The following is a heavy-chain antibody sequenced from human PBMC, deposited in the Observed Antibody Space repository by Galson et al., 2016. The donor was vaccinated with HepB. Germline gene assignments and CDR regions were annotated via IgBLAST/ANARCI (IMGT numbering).Heavy chain of an antibody. J-gene: IGHJ4*02. V-gene: IGHV3-33*06. Sequence: SLRLSCAASGFTFSRFGMHWVRQTPGKGLEWVAITWPDGSNKYYADSVKGRFTISRDNSKNTLYLQMNSLRAEDTAVYFCAKNGGPPNFDSWGQGTLVTVSS. CDR2: TWPDGSNK. CDR3: AKNGGPPNFDS. CDR1: GFTFSRFG. D-gene: IGHD3-16*01.